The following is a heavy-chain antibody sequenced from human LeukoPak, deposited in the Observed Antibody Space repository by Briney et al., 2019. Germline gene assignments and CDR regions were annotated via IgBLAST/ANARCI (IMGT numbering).Heavy chain of an antibody. V-gene: IGHV4-59*01. CDR1: GGSISNYY. D-gene: IGHD4-17*01. J-gene: IGHJ4*02. Sequence: SETLSPTCTVSGGSISNYYWSWIRQPPGKGLEWIGYIYYSGSTNYNPSLKSRVTISVDTSKNQFSLKLNSVTAADTAVYYCARAPNYGDPIDYWGQGTLVTVSS. CDR3: ARAPNYGDPIDY. CDR2: IYYSGST.